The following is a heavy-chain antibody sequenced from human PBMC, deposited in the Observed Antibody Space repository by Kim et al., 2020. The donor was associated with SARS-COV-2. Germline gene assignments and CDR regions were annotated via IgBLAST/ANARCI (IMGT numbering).Heavy chain of an antibody. V-gene: IGHV4-39*07. D-gene: IGHD6-13*01. Sequence: SETLSLTCTVSGGSISSSSYYWGWIRQPPGKGLEWIGSIYYSGSTYYNPSLKSRVTISVDTSKNQFSLKLSSVTAADTAVYYCATETSRYSSSWYVPYWGKGTVVTVSS. CDR1: GGSISSSSYY. J-gene: IGHJ4*02. CDR2: IYYSGST. CDR3: ATETSRYSSSWYVPY.